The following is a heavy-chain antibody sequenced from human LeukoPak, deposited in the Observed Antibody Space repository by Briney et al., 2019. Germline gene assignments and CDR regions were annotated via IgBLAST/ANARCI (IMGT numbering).Heavy chain of an antibody. D-gene: IGHD1-26*01. CDR1: GFTFKDYG. V-gene: IGHV3-9*01. Sequence: PGGSLRLSCAATGFTFKDYGMHWVRQPPGKGLEWVSSINWNGGGKDYADSVKGRFTISRDNAKNSLYLQLSRLRPEATALYYCAKHMRATNTYSFFGLDVWGQGTTVTVSS. J-gene: IGHJ6*02. CDR3: AKHMRATNTYSFFGLDV. CDR2: INWNGGGK.